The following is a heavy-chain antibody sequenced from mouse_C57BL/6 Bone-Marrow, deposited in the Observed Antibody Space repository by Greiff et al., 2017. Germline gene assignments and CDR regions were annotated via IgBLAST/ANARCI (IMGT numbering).Heavy chain of an antibody. CDR3: ARAERVYGSTWYFDV. CDR2: ISDGGSYT. V-gene: IGHV5-4*03. CDR1: GFTFSSYA. Sequence: EVKLVESGGGLVKPGGSLKLSCAASGFTFSSYAMSWVRQTPEKRLEWVATISDGGSYTYYPANVKGRFTISSDNAKNNLYLQMSHLKSEDTAMYYCARAERVYGSTWYFDVWGTGTTVTVSS. D-gene: IGHD1-1*01. J-gene: IGHJ1*03.